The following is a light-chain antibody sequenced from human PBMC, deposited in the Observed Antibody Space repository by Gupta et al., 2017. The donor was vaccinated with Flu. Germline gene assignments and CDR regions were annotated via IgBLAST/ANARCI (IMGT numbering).Light chain of an antibody. J-gene: IGLJ3*02. Sequence: GTVTLTCGSSTGAVTSGHYPYWFQQKPGQAPRTLIYDTNNRHSWTPARFSGSLLGGKAALTLSGAQPEDEADYYCLLSCSGARVFGGGTKLTVL. V-gene: IGLV7-46*01. CDR1: TGAVTSGHY. CDR2: DTN. CDR3: LLSCSGARV.